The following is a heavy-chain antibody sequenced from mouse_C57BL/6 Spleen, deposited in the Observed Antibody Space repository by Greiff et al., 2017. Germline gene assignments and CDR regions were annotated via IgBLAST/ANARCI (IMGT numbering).Heavy chain of an antibody. Sequence: VPLQQPGTELVKPGASVKLSCKASGYTFTSYWMHWVKQRPGQGLEWIGNINPSNGGTNYNETFKSKATLTVDNSSSTAYMQLSSLTSADSAVYYCARAYYYGSSFYAMDYWGQGTSGTVSS. J-gene: IGHJ4*01. CDR2: INPSNGGT. CDR3: ARAYYYGSSFYAMDY. CDR1: GYTFTSYW. D-gene: IGHD1-1*01. V-gene: IGHV1-53*01.